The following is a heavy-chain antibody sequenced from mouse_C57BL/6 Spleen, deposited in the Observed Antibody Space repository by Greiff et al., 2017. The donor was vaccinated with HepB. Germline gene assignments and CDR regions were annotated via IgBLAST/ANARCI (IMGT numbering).Heavy chain of an antibody. V-gene: IGHV1-50*01. CDR3: ARRWFYYYGSSGYFDV. D-gene: IGHD1-1*01. Sequence: QVQLQQPGAELVKPGASVKLSCKASGYTFTSYWMQWVKQRPGQGLEWIGEIDPSDSYTNYNQKFKGKATLTVDTSSSTDYMQLSSLTSEDSAVYYCARRWFYYYGSSGYFDVWGTGTTVTVSS. J-gene: IGHJ1*03. CDR1: GYTFTSYW. CDR2: IDPSDSYT.